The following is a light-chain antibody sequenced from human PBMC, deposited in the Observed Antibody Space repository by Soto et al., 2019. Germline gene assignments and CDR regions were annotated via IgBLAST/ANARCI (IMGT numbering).Light chain of an antibody. V-gene: IGKV1-5*03. CDR2: KAS. CDR1: QSISSY. CDR3: QQYNSYSWT. J-gene: IGKJ1*01. Sequence: DIQMTQSPSTLSASVGDRVTITCRASQSISSYLAWYQQKPGKAPKLLIYKASSLESGAPSRFSGSGSGTEFILTVSSPQPDDFATYYCQQYNSYSWTFGQGTKVEIK.